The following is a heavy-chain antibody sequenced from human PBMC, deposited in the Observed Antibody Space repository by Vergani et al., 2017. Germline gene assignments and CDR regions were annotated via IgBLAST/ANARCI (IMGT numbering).Heavy chain of an antibody. CDR2: INPNSGAT. CDR1: GYTFTGYY. CDR3: AKAGRIFGLINHGMDV. V-gene: IGHV1-2*02. Sequence: QVQLVQSGAEVKKPGASVKVSCKASGYTFTGYYIHWVRQAPGQGLEWMGWINPNSGATNYAQKFQGRVTMTRDTSISTAYVELSRLTSDDTAVYYCAKAGRIFGLINHGMDVWGQGTTVTVSS. J-gene: IGHJ6*02. D-gene: IGHD3/OR15-3a*01.